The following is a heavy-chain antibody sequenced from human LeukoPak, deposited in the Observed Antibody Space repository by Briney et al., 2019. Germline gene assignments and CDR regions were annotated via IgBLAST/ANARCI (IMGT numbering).Heavy chain of an antibody. CDR3: ARDKTAAGTSWFDP. Sequence: GGSLRLSCAASGFTFSSYSMNWVRQAPGKGLEWVSSISSSSSYIYYADSVKGRFTISRDNAKNSLYLQMNSLRAEDTAVYYCARDKTAAGTSWFDPWGQGTLVTVSP. V-gene: IGHV3-21*01. CDR2: ISSSSSYI. CDR1: GFTFSSYS. D-gene: IGHD6-13*01. J-gene: IGHJ5*02.